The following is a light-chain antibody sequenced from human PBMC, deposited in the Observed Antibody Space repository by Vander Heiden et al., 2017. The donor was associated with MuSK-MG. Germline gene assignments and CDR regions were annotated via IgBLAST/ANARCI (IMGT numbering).Light chain of an antibody. V-gene: IGLV3-25*03. J-gene: IGLJ2*01. CDR3: QSADSSGTYIV. Sequence: YDLTQSPSVSVSPGQTARISCPGETLPKQYAYWYHPTPGQAPVLLIDKDNERPTGIPERFSGYGSGTTVTLTSAGVEAEDAADYYCQSADSSGTYIVFGGGTRLTVL. CDR1: TLPKQY. CDR2: KDN.